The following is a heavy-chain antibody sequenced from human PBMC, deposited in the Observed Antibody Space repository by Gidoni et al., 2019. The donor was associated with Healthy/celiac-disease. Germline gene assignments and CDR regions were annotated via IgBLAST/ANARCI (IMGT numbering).Heavy chain of an antibody. D-gene: IGHD6-19*01. CDR1: EFTFSDYY. J-gene: IGHJ3*02. CDR2: ISSSGSTI. CDR3: ARDTSPQWLDAFDI. Sequence: QVQLVRSGGGWFRPGGSLRLSCAPSEFTFSDYYLSWIRQAPGKGLEWVSYISSSGSTIYYADSVKGRFTISRDNAKNSLYLQMNSLRAEDTAVYYCARDTSPQWLDAFDIWGQGTMVTVSS. V-gene: IGHV3-11*01.